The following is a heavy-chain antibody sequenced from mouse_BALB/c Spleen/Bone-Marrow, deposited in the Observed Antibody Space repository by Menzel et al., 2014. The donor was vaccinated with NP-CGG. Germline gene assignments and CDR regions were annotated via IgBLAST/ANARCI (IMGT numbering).Heavy chain of an antibody. D-gene: IGHD1-1*01. J-gene: IGHJ4*01. Sequence: LVESGAELVKPGASVKLSCKASGYTFTEYIIHWVKQRSGQGLEWIGWFYPGSGSIKYNEKFKDKATLTADKSSSTVYMELSRLASEDSAVYFCARHEKANYGNYAMDYWGQGTSVTVSS. CDR1: GYTFTEYI. CDR3: ARHEKANYGNYAMDY. CDR2: FYPGSGSI. V-gene: IGHV1-62-2*01.